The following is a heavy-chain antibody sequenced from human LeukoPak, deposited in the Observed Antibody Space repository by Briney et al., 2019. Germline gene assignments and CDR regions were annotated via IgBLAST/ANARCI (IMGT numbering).Heavy chain of an antibody. J-gene: IGHJ3*02. D-gene: IGHD2-2*01. Sequence: GGSLRLSCAASGFTFSDYYMSWIRQAPGKGLEWVSYISSSGSTIYYADSVKGRFTISRDNAKNSLYLQMNSLRAEDTAVYYCARGEWDIVVVPAAIDAFDNWGQGTMVTVSS. CDR2: ISSSGSTI. CDR3: ARGEWDIVVVPAAIDAFDN. CDR1: GFTFSDYY. V-gene: IGHV3-11*01.